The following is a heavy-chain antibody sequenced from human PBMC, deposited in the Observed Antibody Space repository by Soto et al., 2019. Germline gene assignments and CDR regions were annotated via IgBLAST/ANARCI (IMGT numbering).Heavy chain of an antibody. J-gene: IGHJ6*02. CDR2: IWYDGSNK. Sequence: QVQLVESGGGVVQPGRSLSLSCAASGFTFSSYGIHWVRQAPGKGLEWVAVIWYDGSNKYYADSVKGRFTISRDNSKNTQNLQMNSLRAEDTAGYECAREDLGRGIKDHGMDVWGQGTTVTVSS. CDR3: AREDLGRGIKDHGMDV. CDR1: GFTFSSYG. V-gene: IGHV3-33*01. D-gene: IGHD3-10*01.